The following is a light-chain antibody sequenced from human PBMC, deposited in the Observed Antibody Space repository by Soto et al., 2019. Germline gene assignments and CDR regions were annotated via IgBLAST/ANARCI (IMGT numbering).Light chain of an antibody. CDR3: MQAKDLPHT. Sequence: IVMTQTPLSSRVILGQPASISCRSSQSLVGSDGVTYLTWLQQRPGQPPRLLIYRNSARFLGAPDRFRGSGAGTDFTLEISRVEPADVGIYYCMQAKDLPHTFGQGTKLEIE. J-gene: IGKJ2*01. CDR1: QSLVGSDGVTY. CDR2: RNS. V-gene: IGKV2-24*01.